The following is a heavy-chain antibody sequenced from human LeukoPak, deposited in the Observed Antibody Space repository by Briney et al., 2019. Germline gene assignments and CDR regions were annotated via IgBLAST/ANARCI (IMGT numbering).Heavy chain of an antibody. CDR3: AKGHQWLAQNNWFDP. V-gene: IGHV3-30*02. D-gene: IGHD6-19*01. CDR2: IRYDGSNK. J-gene: IGHJ5*02. Sequence: GGSLRLSCAASGFTFNNYGMHWVRQAPGKGLEWVAFIRYDGSNKYYADSVKGRFTISRDNSKNTLYLQMNSLRAEDTAVYYCAKGHQWLAQNNWFDPWGQGTLVTVSS. CDR1: GFTFNNYG.